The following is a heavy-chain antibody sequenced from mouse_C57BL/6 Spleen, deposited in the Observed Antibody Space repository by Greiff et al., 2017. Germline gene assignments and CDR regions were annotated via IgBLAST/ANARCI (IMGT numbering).Heavy chain of an antibody. V-gene: IGHV3-6*01. Sequence: EVKLQESGPGLVKPSQSLSLTCSVTGYSITSGYYWNWLRQFPGNKLEWMGYISYDGSNNYNPSLKNRISITRDTSKNQFFLKLNSVTTEDTATYYCAREGYYGSNAMDYWGQGTSVTGSS. CDR3: AREGYYGSNAMDY. CDR1: GYSITSGYY. D-gene: IGHD1-1*01. J-gene: IGHJ4*01. CDR2: ISYDGSN.